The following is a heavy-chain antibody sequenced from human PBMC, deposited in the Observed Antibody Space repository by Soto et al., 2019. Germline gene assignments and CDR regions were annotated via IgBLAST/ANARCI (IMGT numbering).Heavy chain of an antibody. D-gene: IGHD3-22*01. CDR2: IKQDGSEK. V-gene: IGHV3-7*03. CDR3: AREGNYYDSSGGDAFDI. CDR1: GFTFSSYW. J-gene: IGHJ3*02. Sequence: GGSLRLSCAASGFTFSSYWMSWVRQAPGKGLEWVANIKQDGSEKYYVDSVKGRFTISRDNAKNSLYLQMNSLRAEDTAVYYCAREGNYYDSSGGDAFDIWGQGTMVTVSS.